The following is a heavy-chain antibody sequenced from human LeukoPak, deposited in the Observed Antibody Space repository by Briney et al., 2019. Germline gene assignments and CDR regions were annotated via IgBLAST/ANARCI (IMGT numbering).Heavy chain of an antibody. CDR2: ISSSSGTL. Sequence: GGSLRLSCAASGFTFSSQNMNWVRQAPGKGLEWLAYISSSSGTLYYADSVKGRFTISRDNAKNSLYLQMNSLRAEATAVYYCARGASSSWFAYWGQGTLVTVSS. V-gene: IGHV3-48*04. CDR1: GFTFSSQN. J-gene: IGHJ5*01. D-gene: IGHD6-13*01. CDR3: ARGASSSWFAY.